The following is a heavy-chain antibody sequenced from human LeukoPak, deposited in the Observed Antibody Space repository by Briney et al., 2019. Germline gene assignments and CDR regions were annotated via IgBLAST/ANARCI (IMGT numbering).Heavy chain of an antibody. CDR2: ISSSGSTI. CDR3: ARVPRWYVIDY. D-gene: IGHD4-23*01. J-gene: IGHJ4*02. V-gene: IGHV3-48*03. CDR1: GFTFSSYE. Sequence: PGGSLRLSCAASGFTFSSYEMKWVRQAPGKGLERVSYISSSGSTIYYADSVKGRFTISRDNAKNSLYLQMNSLRAEDTAVYYCARVPRWYVIDYWGQGALVTVSS.